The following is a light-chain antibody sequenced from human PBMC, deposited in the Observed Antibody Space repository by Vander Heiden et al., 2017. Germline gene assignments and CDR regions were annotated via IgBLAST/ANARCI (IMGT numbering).Light chain of an antibody. CDR2: ATS. CDR1: QGVKSN. J-gene: IGKJ4*01. V-gene: IGKV3-15*01. CDR3: QQYNYWPLS. Sequence: EVAITQSPATVSVSPRDGASLPCKASQGVKSNVAWYQQKPGQAPRLLIYATSTRATGIPARFSGSGSGTQFTLNISSLQSEDFAVYFCQQYNYWPLSFGGGTKVEIK.